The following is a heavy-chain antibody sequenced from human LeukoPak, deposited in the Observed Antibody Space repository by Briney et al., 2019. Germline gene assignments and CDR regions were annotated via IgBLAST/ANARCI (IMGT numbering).Heavy chain of an antibody. Sequence: GGSLRLSCAASGFTVSSNYMSWVRQAPGKGLEWVSVIYSGGSTYYADSVKGRFTISRDNSRNTLYLQMNSLRAEDTAVYYCATQRWYGDGLGYWGQGTLVSVSS. CDR2: IYSGGST. CDR1: GFTVSSNY. CDR3: ATQRWYGDGLGY. V-gene: IGHV3-53*01. J-gene: IGHJ4*02. D-gene: IGHD4-17*01.